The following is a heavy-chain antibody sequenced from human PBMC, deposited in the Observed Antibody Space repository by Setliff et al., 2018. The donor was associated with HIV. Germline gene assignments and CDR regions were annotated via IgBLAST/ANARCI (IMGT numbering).Heavy chain of an antibody. V-gene: IGHV3-7*01. CDR3: AKDYGDGHNWGAFDI. CDR2: IKPDESEK. Sequence: GGSLRLSCVTSGFTFSNYWMAWVRQAPGKGLEWVANIKPDESEKYYVDSVKGRFTISRDNAKNSLYLQMNNLRVEDTALYYCAKDYGDGHNWGAFDIWGQGTMVTVSS. CDR1: GFTFSNYW. J-gene: IGHJ3*02. D-gene: IGHD3-16*01.